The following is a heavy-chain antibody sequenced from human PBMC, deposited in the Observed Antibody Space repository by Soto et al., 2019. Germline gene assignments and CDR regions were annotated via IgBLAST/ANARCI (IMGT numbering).Heavy chain of an antibody. V-gene: IGHV4-31*03. CDR1: GGSISSGGYY. CDR3: ARRWYTSPYYFDY. J-gene: IGHJ4*02. Sequence: SETLSLTCTVSGGSISSGGYYWSWIRQHPGKGLEWIGYIYYSGSTYYNPSLKSRVTMSVDTSKNQFSLKLSSVTAADTAVYYCARRWYTSPYYFDYWGQGTLVTVSS. CDR2: IYYSGST. D-gene: IGHD2-15*01.